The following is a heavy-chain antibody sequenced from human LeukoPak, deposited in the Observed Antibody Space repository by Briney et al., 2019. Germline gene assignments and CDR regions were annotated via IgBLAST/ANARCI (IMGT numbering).Heavy chain of an antibody. CDR3: ARQYDSYFYYYLDP. D-gene: IGHD2-2*01. CDR2: LYHPDST. CDR1: GYPINNAYY. Sequence: PSETLSLTCGVSGYPINNAYYWVWIRPPPGKGLEWIGILYHPDSTYYNPSLKSRVTMSVDSSRNLFSLRLSFVTAADTAVYYCARQYDSYFYYYLDPWGTGTTVTVSS. V-gene: IGHV4-38-2*01. J-gene: IGHJ6*03.